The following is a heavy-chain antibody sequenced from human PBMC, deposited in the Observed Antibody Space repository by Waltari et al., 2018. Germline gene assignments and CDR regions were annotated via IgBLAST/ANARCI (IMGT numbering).Heavy chain of an antibody. Sequence: EVPLLEPGGGLVQTGGSLRLFRSASGFTISNHAMSRVRQAPGKVLEWVSTISGSGGATYYADSVKGRFTISRDNSKNTLYLQMNSLRAEDTAVYYCAKVHLDSSGYEDAFDIWGQGTIVTVSS. J-gene: IGHJ3*02. CDR2: ISGSGGAT. CDR3: AKVHLDSSGYEDAFDI. V-gene: IGHV3-23*01. CDR1: GFTISNHA. D-gene: IGHD3-22*01.